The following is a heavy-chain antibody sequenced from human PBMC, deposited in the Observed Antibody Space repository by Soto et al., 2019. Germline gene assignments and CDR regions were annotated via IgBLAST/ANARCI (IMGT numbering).Heavy chain of an antibody. J-gene: IGHJ6*02. CDR3: ARPRGGWGFTYGMDV. V-gene: IGHV5-51*01. CDR2: IYPGDSDT. D-gene: IGHD3-10*01. CDR1: GYSFTSYW. Sequence: GESLKISCKGSGYSFTSYWIGWVRQMPGKGLEWMGIIYPGDSDTRYSPSFQGQVTISADKSISTAYLQWSSLKASDTAMYYCARPRGGWGFTYGMDVWGQGTTVTVSS.